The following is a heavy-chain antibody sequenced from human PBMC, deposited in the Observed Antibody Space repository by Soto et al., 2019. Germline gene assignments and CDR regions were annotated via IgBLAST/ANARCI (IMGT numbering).Heavy chain of an antibody. CDR2: IRSKANSYAT. CDR1: VFTFSGSA. V-gene: IGHV3-73*02. D-gene: IGHD6-13*01. Sequence: ELQLVESGGGLVQPGGSRKLSCGASVFTFSGSAMHWVRQASGKGREWVGRIRSKANSYATAYAASVKGRFTISRDDSKNTAYLQMNSLKTEDTAVYYCTRPPAGQQLPAWGQGTLVTVSS. J-gene: IGHJ4*02. CDR3: TRPPAGQQLPA.